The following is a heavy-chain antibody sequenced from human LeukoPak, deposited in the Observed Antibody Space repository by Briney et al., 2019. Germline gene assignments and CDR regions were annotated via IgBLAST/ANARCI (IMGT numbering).Heavy chain of an antibody. D-gene: IGHD6-19*01. CDR1: GGSISSYY. CDR2: IYYSGST. V-gene: IGHV4-59*01. J-gene: IGHJ3*02. Sequence: PSETLSLTCTVSGGSISSYYWSWIRQPPGKGLEWIGYIYYSGSTNYNPSLKSRVTISVDTSKNQFSLKLSSVTAADTAVYYCARDSSGWEHAFDIWGQGTMVTFSS. CDR3: ARDSSGWEHAFDI.